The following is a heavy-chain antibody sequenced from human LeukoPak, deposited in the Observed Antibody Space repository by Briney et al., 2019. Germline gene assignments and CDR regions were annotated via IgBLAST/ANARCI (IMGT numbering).Heavy chain of an antibody. V-gene: IGHV3-7*04. CDR3: ARGVIGY. Sequence: GGTLRLSCAASGFTFSSHWKNWVRQAPAKGLEWVANIKQDGSEKYYVDSVKARFTISRDNAKNSLYLQMNSLRAAGTAVYYCARGVIGYWGQGTLVTVSS. D-gene: IGHD3-16*02. J-gene: IGHJ4*02. CDR2: IKQDGSEK. CDR1: GFTFSSHW.